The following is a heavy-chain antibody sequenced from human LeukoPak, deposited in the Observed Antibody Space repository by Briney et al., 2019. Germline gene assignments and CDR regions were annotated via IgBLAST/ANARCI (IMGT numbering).Heavy chain of an antibody. CDR2: ITGNGDNT. Sequence: GGSLRLSCSASGFTFSNYPMHWVRQAPGKGLEYVSAITGNGDNTDYADSVKGRFTISRDNSKNTVFLQMNSLRAEDTALYYCAKARSRGYTATYFDYWGQGILVTVSS. CDR1: GFTFSNYP. D-gene: IGHD5-18*01. J-gene: IGHJ4*02. CDR3: AKARSRGYTATYFDY. V-gene: IGHV3-64*04.